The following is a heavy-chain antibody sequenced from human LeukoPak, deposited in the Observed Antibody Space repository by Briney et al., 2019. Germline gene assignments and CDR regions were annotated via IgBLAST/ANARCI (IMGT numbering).Heavy chain of an antibody. CDR1: GGSISYYY. D-gene: IGHD3-22*01. J-gene: IGHJ5*02. CDR3: ARTWRITMIVVVPWFDP. Sequence: SETLSLTCTVSGGSISYYYWNWIRQPPGKGLEWIGYIYYTGNTNYNPSLKSRVTISVDTSKNQFSLKLSSVTAADTAVYYCARTWRITMIVVVPWFDPWGQGTLVTVSS. V-gene: IGHV4-59*12. CDR2: IYYTGNT.